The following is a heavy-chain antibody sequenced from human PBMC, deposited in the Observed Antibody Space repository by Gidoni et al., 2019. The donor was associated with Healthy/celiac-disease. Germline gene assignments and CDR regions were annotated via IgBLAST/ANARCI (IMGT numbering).Heavy chain of an antibody. CDR1: GFPFADYA. V-gene: IGHV3-9*01. CDR3: AKGSGTMVRGVIMRWFDP. D-gene: IGHD3-10*01. J-gene: IGHJ5*02. Sequence: EVQLVESGGGLVQPGRSLRLSCAASGFPFADYALHWVRQAPGKGLEWVSGISWNSGSIGYADSVKGRFTISRDNAKNSLYLKMNSLRAEDTALYYCAKGSGTMVRGVIMRWFDPWGQGTLVTVSS. CDR2: ISWNSGSI.